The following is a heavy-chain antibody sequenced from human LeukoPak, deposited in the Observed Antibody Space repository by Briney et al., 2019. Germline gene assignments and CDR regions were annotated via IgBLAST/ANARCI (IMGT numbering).Heavy chain of an antibody. D-gene: IGHD2-21*01. Sequence: ASVKVSCKASGYTFTSYDINWVRQATAQGLEWMGWMNPNSGNTGYAQKFQGRVTMTRNTSISTAYMELSSLRSEDTAVYYCARNSVIGYYYYYYYMDVWGKGTTVTISS. CDR3: ARNSVIGYYYYYYYMDV. CDR1: GYTFTSYD. J-gene: IGHJ6*03. V-gene: IGHV1-8*01. CDR2: MNPNSGNT.